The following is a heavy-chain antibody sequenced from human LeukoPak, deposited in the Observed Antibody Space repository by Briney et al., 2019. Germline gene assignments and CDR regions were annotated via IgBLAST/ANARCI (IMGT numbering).Heavy chain of an antibody. D-gene: IGHD3-9*01. CDR3: AREPDMTASDAFDI. CDR2: IIPIFGTA. J-gene: IGHJ3*02. V-gene: IGHV1-69*13. Sequence: GASVKVSCKASGGTFSSYAISWVRQAPGQGLEWMGGIIPIFGTANYAQKFQGRVTITADESTSTAYMELSSLRSEDTAVYYCAREPDMTASDAFDIWGQGTMVTVST. CDR1: GGTFSSYA.